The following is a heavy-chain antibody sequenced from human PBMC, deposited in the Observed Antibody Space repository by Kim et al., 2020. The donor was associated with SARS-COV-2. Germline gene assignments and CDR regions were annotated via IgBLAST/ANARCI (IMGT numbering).Heavy chain of an antibody. Sequence: GGSLRLSCAPSGLTVNNNYMNWVRQAPGKGLEWLSIIYIDGRTFYADSVRGRFTISRDNFKNTVYLQMNSMTTDDTAIYYCAADIDPNNAQHWGQGTLVTVSS. CDR1: GLTVNNNY. D-gene: IGHD1-20*01. J-gene: IGHJ4*02. CDR2: IYIDGRT. CDR3: AADIDPNNAQH. V-gene: IGHV3-53*01.